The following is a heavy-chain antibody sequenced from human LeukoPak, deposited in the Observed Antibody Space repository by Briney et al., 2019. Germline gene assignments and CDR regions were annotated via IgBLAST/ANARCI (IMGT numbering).Heavy chain of an antibody. Sequence: SETLSLTCAVSGGSISSGGYSWSWIRQPPGKGLEWIGYIYHSGNTYYNPSLKSRVTISVDRSKNQFSLKLSSVTAADTAVYYCARDGRYCSGGSCYGPLGWFDPWGQGTLVTVSS. CDR3: ARDGRYCSGGSCYGPLGWFDP. CDR2: IYHSGNT. D-gene: IGHD2-15*01. V-gene: IGHV4-30-2*01. J-gene: IGHJ5*02. CDR1: GGSISSGGYS.